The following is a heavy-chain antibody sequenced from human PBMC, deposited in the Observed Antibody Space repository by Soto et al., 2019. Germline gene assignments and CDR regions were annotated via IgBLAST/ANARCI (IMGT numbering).Heavy chain of an antibody. CDR3: VRAVPWRKSFDI. CDR2: INQSGST. Sequence: QVQLQQWGAGLLKPSETLSLTCAVYGGSFGGYQWSWIRQPPGEGLEWIGEINQSGSTNYNPSLESRVAISLDTSETQFSLRLNSLTAADTAVYYCVRAVPWRKSFDIWGLGTTVNVSS. D-gene: IGHD1-1*01. V-gene: IGHV4-34*01. J-gene: IGHJ3*02. CDR1: GGSFGGYQ.